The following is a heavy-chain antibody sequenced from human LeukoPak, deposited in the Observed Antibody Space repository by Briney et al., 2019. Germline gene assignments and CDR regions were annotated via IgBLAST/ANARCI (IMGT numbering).Heavy chain of an antibody. J-gene: IGHJ5*02. Sequence: ASVKVSCKASGYTFTSYAMNWVRQAPGQGLEWMGWINTNTGNPTYAQGFTGRFVFSLDTTVSTAYLQISSLKAEDTAVYYCARRISGYSYYNAPEVYNWFDPWGQGTLVTVSS. CDR1: GYTFTSYA. V-gene: IGHV7-4-1*02. D-gene: IGHD5-18*01. CDR3: ARRISGYSYYNAPEVYNWFDP. CDR2: INTNTGNP.